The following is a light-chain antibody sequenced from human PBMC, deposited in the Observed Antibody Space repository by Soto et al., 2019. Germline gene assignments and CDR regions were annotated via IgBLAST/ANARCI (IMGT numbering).Light chain of an antibody. CDR3: QQYGSSPRT. CDR1: QSVTSNY. V-gene: IGKV3-20*01. Sequence: ETVLTQSPSTQSLSPGERATLSCRASQSVTSNYLAWYQLKPGQAPRLLVYVATNRATGIPDTFRGSGSGTDFTLTISNLEPEDFAVYYCQQYGSSPRTFGQGTKLELK. J-gene: IGKJ2*02. CDR2: VAT.